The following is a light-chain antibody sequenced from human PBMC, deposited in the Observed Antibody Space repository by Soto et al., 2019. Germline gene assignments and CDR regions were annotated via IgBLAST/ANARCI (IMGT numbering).Light chain of an antibody. Sequence: ENVLTQSPGSLSLSPGERATLSCRASRSVSSTYLAWYQQKPGQPPRLLIYGASSRATGIPDRFSGSGSGTDFTLTISRLENEDFAVYYCHQYDTLGGGTNVDIK. J-gene: IGKJ4*01. CDR3: HQYDT. CDR2: GAS. CDR1: RSVSSTY. V-gene: IGKV3-20*01.